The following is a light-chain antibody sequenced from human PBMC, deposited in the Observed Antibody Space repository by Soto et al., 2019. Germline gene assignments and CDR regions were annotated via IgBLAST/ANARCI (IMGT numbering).Light chain of an antibody. J-gene: IGKJ3*01. CDR3: QQYGTSPPT. CDR2: GAS. V-gene: IGKV3-20*01. CDR1: QSVSRNS. Sequence: EIVLTQSPGTLSLSPGERATLSCRASQSVSRNSLAWYQQQPGQAPRLLIYGASSRATDIPDRFSGSGSGTDFTLIVSRLGPEDFAVYFCQQYGTSPPTFGPGTKVDIK.